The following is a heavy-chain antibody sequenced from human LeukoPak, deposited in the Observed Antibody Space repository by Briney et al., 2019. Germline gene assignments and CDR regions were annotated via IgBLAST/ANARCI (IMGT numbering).Heavy chain of an antibody. V-gene: IGHV3-74*01. D-gene: IGHD3-22*01. CDR3: AGWYYYDPSGADY. J-gene: IGHJ4*02. Sequence: PGGSLRLSCAASGFTFSSYWMHWVRQAPGKGLVWVSRINSDGSSTSYADSVKGRFTISRDNAKNTLYLQMNSLRAEDTAVYYCAGWYYYDPSGADYWGQGTLVTVSS. CDR2: INSDGSST. CDR1: GFTFSSYW.